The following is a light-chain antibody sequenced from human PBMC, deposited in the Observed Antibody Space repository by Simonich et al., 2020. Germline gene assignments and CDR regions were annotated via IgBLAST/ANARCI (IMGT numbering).Light chain of an antibody. Sequence: QPALTQPASVSGSPGQSITISCPGTSSDVWSLNLVSWYQQHPGKAPKLMIYESSKRPSGVSNRFSVSKSGNTASLTIYGLQDEDEADYYCCSYAGSSTWVFGGGTKLTVL. V-gene: IGLV2-23*01. CDR3: CSYAGSSTWV. CDR2: ESS. J-gene: IGLJ3*02. CDR1: SSDVWSLNL.